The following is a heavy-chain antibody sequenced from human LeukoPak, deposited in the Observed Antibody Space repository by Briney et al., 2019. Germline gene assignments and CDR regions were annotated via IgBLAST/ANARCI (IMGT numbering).Heavy chain of an antibody. J-gene: IGHJ5*01. Sequence: GGSLRLSCAASGFTFDDYGMHWVRQPPGKGLEWVSGISWNSGNIGYADSVKGRFTMSRDNAKNSLYLQMNSLRAEDTALYYCAKVDGYNSGWYDSWGQGTLVTVSS. D-gene: IGHD6-19*01. V-gene: IGHV3-9*01. CDR2: ISWNSGNI. CDR1: GFTFDDYG. CDR3: AKVDGYNSGWYDS.